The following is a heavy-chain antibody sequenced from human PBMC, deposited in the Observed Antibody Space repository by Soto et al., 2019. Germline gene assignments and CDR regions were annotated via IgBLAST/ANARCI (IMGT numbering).Heavy chain of an antibody. Sequence: QVQLQESGPGLVKPSETLSLTCTVSGGTISSWYWSWIRQPPGKGLEWIGYIYYSGHTNCNPSLKSRVTRSVDTSKNQFSLKLSSVTAADTAVYYCARRYGSAIDYWGQGTLVTVSS. CDR1: GGTISSWY. CDR2: IYYSGHT. V-gene: IGHV4-59*08. CDR3: ARRYGSAIDY. D-gene: IGHD1-26*01. J-gene: IGHJ4*02.